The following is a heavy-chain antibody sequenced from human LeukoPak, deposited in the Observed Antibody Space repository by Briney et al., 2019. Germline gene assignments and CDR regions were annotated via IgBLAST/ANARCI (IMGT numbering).Heavy chain of an antibody. D-gene: IGHD3-22*01. Sequence: PGGSLRLSCAASGFTFSTYGMNWVRQAPGKGLEWVSAISGSGGSTYYADSVKGRFTISRDNSKNTLYLQMNSLRAEDTAVYYCAKDYPHYYDSSGWLEQYWGQGTLVTVSS. CDR3: AKDYPHYYDSSGWLEQY. V-gene: IGHV3-23*01. CDR2: ISGSGGST. J-gene: IGHJ4*02. CDR1: GFTFSTYG.